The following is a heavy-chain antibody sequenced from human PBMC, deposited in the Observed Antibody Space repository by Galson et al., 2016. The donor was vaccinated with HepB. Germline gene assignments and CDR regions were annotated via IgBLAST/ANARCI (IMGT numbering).Heavy chain of an antibody. CDR3: ARWWWITLIRGARHGGFDP. V-gene: IGHV2-5*02. CDR2: IYWDDDN. D-gene: IGHD3-10*01. CDR1: GFSLSTRGVG. J-gene: IGHJ5*02. Sequence: PALVKPTQTLTLTCTFSGFSLSTRGVGVGWIRQPPGKALEWLALIYWDDDNRYSPSLKSRLTITKDTSKNQVVLTMSDMDPADTATYYCARWWWITLIRGARHGGFDPWGQGILVTVSS.